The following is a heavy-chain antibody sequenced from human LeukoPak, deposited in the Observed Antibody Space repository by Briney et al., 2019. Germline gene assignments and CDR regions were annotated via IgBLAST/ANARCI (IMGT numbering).Heavy chain of an antibody. V-gene: IGHV4-59*11. J-gene: IGHJ5*02. D-gene: IGHD2-15*01. CDR3: AQTRGVLHYNWFDP. CDR1: GGSITSHY. Sequence: SETLSLTCTVSGGSITSHYWSWIRQPPGKGLEWIGYIYYSGSTNYNPSLKSRVTISVDTSKNQFPLKLSSVTAADTAVYYCAQTRGVLHYNWFDPWGQGTLVTVSS. CDR2: IYYSGST.